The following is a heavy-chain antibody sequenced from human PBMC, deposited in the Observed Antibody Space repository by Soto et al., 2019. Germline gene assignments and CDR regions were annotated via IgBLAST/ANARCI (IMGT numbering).Heavy chain of an antibody. J-gene: IGHJ3*02. CDR1: GGTFSSYA. V-gene: IGHV1-69*06. Sequence: SVKVSCKASGGTFSSYAISWVRQAPGQGLEWMGGIIPIFGTANYAQKFQGRVTITADKSTSTAYMELSSLRSEDTAVYYCARVDTDMVSKSDDFDIWGQGTMVTVSS. CDR3: ARVDTDMVSKSDDFDI. CDR2: IIPIFGTA. D-gene: IGHD5-18*01.